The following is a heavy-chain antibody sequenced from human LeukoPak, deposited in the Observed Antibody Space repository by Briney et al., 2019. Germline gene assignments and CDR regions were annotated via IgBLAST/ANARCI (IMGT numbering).Heavy chain of an antibody. CDR1: GFTFSSYW. V-gene: IGHV3-7*01. J-gene: IGHJ6*03. CDR3: ARDNDFWSGYYYYYYYYMDV. Sequence: GGSLRLSCAASGFTFSSYWMSWVRQAPGKGLEGVANIKQDGSEKYYVDSVKGRFTISRDNAKNSLYLQMNSLRAEDTAVYYCARDNDFWSGYYYYYYYYMDVWGKGTTVTVSS. CDR2: IKQDGSEK. D-gene: IGHD3-3*01.